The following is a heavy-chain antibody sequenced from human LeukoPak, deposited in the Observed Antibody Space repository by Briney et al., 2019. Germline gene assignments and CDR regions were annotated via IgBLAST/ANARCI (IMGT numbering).Heavy chain of an antibody. CDR3: TTGVFNYDSSGYYLRYFDY. CDR1: GFIFSNAW. CDR2: IKSKTDGGTT. D-gene: IGHD3-22*01. V-gene: IGHV3-15*01. Sequence: PGGSLRLSCAASGFIFSNAWMSWVRQAPGKGLEWVGRIKSKTDGGTTDYAAPVKGRFTISRDDSKNTLYLQMNSLKTEDTAVYYCTTGVFNYDSSGYYLRYFDYWGQGTLVTVSS. J-gene: IGHJ4*02.